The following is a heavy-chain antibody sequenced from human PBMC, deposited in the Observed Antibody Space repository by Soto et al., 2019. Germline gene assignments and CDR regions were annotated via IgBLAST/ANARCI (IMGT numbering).Heavy chain of an antibody. CDR3: ARESVGIVATIRGYFDY. CDR1: GGTFSSYT. D-gene: IGHD5-12*01. V-gene: IGHV1-69*08. J-gene: IGHJ4*02. CDR2: IIPILGIA. Sequence: QVQLVQSGAEVKKPGSSVKVSCKASGGTFSSYTISWVRQAPGQGLEWMGRIIPILGIANYAQKFQGRVTITADKATSTAYRELRSLRSEDTAVYYCARESVGIVATIRGYFDYWGQGTLVTVSS.